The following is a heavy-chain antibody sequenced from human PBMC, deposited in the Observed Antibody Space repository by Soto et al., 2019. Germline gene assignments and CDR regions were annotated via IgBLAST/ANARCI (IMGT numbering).Heavy chain of an antibody. D-gene: IGHD3-22*01. CDR3: AKDLIMRDSSGYFREHYYYGMDA. CDR1: GFTFSSYG. Sequence: GGSLRLSCAASGFTFSSYGMHWVRQAPGKGLEWVAVISYDGSNKYYADSVKGRFTISRDNSKNTLYLQMNSLRAEDTAVYYCAKDLIMRDSSGYFREHYYYGMDAWGQWTTVTVSS. CDR2: ISYDGSNK. J-gene: IGHJ6*02. V-gene: IGHV3-30*18.